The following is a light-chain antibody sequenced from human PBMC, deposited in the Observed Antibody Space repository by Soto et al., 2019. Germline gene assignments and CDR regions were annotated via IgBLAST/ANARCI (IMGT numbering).Light chain of an antibody. V-gene: IGKV3-15*01. J-gene: IGKJ5*01. CDR3: QQYTNWPLVT. CDR2: GAS. Sequence: EIVVTQSPATLSVSPGERATLSCRASQRVSSYLAWYQQKPGQAPRRLIYGASNRATGIPARFSGSGYGTDFPLTISSLEPEDFVVYYCQQYTNWPLVTFGQGKRREIK. CDR1: QRVSSY.